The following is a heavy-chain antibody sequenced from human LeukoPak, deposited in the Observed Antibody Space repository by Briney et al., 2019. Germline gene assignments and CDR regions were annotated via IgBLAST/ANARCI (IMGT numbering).Heavy chain of an antibody. CDR2: IGTAGDT. D-gene: IGHD1-14*01. J-gene: IGHJ6*02. V-gene: IGHV3-13*01. CDR1: GFTFSSYD. Sequence: GGSLRLSCAASGFTFSSYDMDWVRQATGKGLEWVSAIGTAGDTYYPGSVKGRFTISRENAKNSLYLQMNSLRAGDTAVYYCARAVTSSGPWGLYNQNYYYYYGMDVWGQGTTVTVSS. CDR3: ARAVTSSGPWGLYNQNYYYYYGMDV.